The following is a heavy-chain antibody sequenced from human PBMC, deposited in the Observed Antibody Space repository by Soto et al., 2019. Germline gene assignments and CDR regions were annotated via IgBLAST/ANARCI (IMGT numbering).Heavy chain of an antibody. V-gene: IGHV3-30*18. D-gene: IGHD6-13*01. CDR3: AKDLSSSWPSYYYGMDV. J-gene: IGHJ6*02. CDR2: ISYDGSNK. Sequence: PGGSLRLSCAASGFTFSSYGMHWVRQATGKGLEWVAVISYDGSNKYYADSVKGRFTISRDNSKNTLYLQMNSLRAEDTAVYYCAKDLSSSWPSYYYGMDVWGQGTTVTVSS. CDR1: GFTFSSYG.